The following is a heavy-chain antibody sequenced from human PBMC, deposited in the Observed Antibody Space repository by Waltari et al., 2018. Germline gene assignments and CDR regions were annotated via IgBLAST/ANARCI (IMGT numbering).Heavy chain of an antibody. Sequence: QVQLVQSGAEVKKPGASVKVSCKTSGYTFTAFNIHWGRQAPGQGLEWMGRINPNNGNTDYGQKFQGRVTMTRDTSVSTAYMELSSLTSDDTAVYYCARDDWGPDFWGQGTPVTVSS. D-gene: IGHD3-9*01. CDR2: INPNNGNT. J-gene: IGHJ4*02. V-gene: IGHV1-2*06. CDR3: ARDDWGPDF. CDR1: GYTFTAFN.